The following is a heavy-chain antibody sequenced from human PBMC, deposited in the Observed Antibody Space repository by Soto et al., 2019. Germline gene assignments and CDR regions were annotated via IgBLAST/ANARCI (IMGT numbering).Heavy chain of an antibody. CDR3: ARDQYYDFWSGYSQSYWYFDL. CDR2: ISSSSSYI. J-gene: IGHJ2*01. Sequence: EVQLVESGGGLVKPGGSLRLSCAASGFTFSSYSMNWVRQAPGKGLEWVSSISSSSSYIYYADSVKGRFTISRDNAKNSLYLQMNSLRAEDTAVYYCARDQYYDFWSGYSQSYWYFDLWGRGTLVTVSS. D-gene: IGHD3-3*01. V-gene: IGHV3-21*01. CDR1: GFTFSSYS.